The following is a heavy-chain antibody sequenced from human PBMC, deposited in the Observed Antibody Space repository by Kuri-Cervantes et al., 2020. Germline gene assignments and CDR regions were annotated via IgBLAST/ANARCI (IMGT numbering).Heavy chain of an antibody. V-gene: IGHV4/OR15-8*02. D-gene: IGHD3-16*02. CDR3: LSARFDY. Sequence: ESLKISCAASGFTFSSYGMHWVRQPPGKGLEWIGEIYHTGNTNYNPSLKSRLTISVDKSKNQFSLKLTSVTAADTAVYYCLSARFDYWGRGTLVTVSS. CDR2: IYHTGNT. CDR1: GFTFSSYG. J-gene: IGHJ4*02.